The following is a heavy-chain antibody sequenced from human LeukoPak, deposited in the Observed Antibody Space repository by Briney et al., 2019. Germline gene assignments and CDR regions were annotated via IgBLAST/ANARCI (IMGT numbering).Heavy chain of an antibody. CDR2: ISYDGSNK. V-gene: IGHV3-30*18. CDR3: AKETVSSGSNWLDP. J-gene: IGHJ5*02. Sequence: PGKSLRLSCAASGFTFSSYGMHWVRQAPGKGLEWVAVISYDGSNKYYTDSVKGRFTISRDNSKNTLYLQMNSLRAEDTAVYYCAKETVSSGSNWLDPWGQGTLVTVSS. CDR1: GFTFSSYG. D-gene: IGHD6-19*01.